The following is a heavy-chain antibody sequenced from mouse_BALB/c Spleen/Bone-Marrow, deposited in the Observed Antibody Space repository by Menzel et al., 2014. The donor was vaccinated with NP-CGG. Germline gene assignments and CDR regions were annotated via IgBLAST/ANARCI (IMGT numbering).Heavy chain of an antibody. Sequence: QVQLQQSGAELVKPGVSVKLSCKASGYTFTNYYMYWVKQRPGQDLEWIGEINLSNGGTNFNEKFKSKATLTVDKPSSTAYMQLSSLTSEDSAVYYCTTLGRFAYWGQGTLVTVSA. CDR3: TTLGRFAY. D-gene: IGHD4-1*01. J-gene: IGHJ3*01. V-gene: IGHV1S81*02. CDR1: GYTFTNYY. CDR2: INLSNGGT.